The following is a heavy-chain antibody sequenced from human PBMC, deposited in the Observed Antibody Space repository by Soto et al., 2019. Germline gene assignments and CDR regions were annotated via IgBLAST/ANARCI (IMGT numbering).Heavy chain of an antibody. Sequence: QVQLVESGGGVVQPGRSLRLSCAASGFTFGSYGMHWVRQAPGKGLEWVAVIWYDGSNKYYADSVKGRFTISRDNSKNTLYLQMNSLRAEDTAVYYCASSRDGYNSGIDYWGQGTLVTVSS. J-gene: IGHJ4*02. CDR2: IWYDGSNK. V-gene: IGHV3-33*01. CDR1: GFTFGSYG. D-gene: IGHD5-12*01. CDR3: ASSRDGYNSGIDY.